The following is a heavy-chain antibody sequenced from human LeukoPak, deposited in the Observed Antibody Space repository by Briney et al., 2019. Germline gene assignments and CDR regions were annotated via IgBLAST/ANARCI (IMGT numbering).Heavy chain of an antibody. CDR3: ARGRELRQLSSAFDI. D-gene: IGHD1-26*01. CDR2: INPNSGGT. V-gene: IGHV1-2*02. J-gene: IGHJ3*02. Sequence: ASVKVSCKASGYTFTSYYMHWVRQAPGQGLEWMGWINPNSGGTNYAQKFQGRVTMTRDTSISTAYMELSRLRSDDTAVYYCARGRELRQLSSAFDIWGQGTMVTVSS. CDR1: GYTFTSYY.